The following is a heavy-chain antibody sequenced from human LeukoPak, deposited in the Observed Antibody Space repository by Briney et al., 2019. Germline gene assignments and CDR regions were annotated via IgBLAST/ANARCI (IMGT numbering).Heavy chain of an antibody. V-gene: IGHV4-59*01. CDR1: GGSISSYY. J-gene: IGHJ3*02. CDR3: PRDRITMVRGVIISAFDI. Sequence: PSETLSLTCTVSGGSISSYYWSWIRQPPGKGLEWIGYIYYSGSTNYNPSLKSRVTISVDTSKNQFSLKLSSVTAADTAVYYCPRDRITMVRGVIISAFDIWGQGTMVTVSS. D-gene: IGHD3-10*01. CDR2: IYYSGST.